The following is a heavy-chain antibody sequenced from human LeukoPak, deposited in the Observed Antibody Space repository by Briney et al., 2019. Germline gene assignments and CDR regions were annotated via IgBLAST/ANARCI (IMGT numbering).Heavy chain of an antibody. CDR3: ATRYCTIAACRASSYKCMDD. CDR2: ISYDGSNK. CDR1: GFTFSSYA. D-gene: IGHD2-8*01. Sequence: GRSLRLSCAASGFTFSSYAMHWVRQAPGKGLEWVAVISYDGSNKYYADSVKGRFTISRDNSKNTLYLQMNSLRAEDTAIYYCATRYCTIAACRASSYKCMDDWGKGTTVTVSS. V-gene: IGHV3-30-3*01. J-gene: IGHJ6*04.